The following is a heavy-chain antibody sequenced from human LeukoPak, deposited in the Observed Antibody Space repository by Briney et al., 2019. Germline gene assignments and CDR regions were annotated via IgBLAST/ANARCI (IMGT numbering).Heavy chain of an antibody. CDR2: INHSGST. CDR1: GGSFSGYY. J-gene: IGHJ4*02. V-gene: IGHV4-34*01. D-gene: IGHD1-26*01. CDR3: ARGEVGATTFGY. Sequence: SETLSLTCAVYGGSFSGYYWSWIRQPPGKGLGWIGEINHSGSTNYNPSLKSRVTISVDASKNQFSLKLSSVTAADTAVYYCARGEVGATTFGYWGQGTLVTVSS.